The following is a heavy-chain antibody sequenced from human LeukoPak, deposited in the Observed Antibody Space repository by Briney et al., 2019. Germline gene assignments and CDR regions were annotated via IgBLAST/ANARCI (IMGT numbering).Heavy chain of an antibody. J-gene: IGHJ5*02. CDR1: GGSISSGSYY. CDR3: ARHRPLGGSCFDP. D-gene: IGHD2-15*01. V-gene: IGHV4-61*02. Sequence: PSQTLSLTCTVSGGSISSGSYYWSWIRQPAGKGLEWIGRIYTSGSTNYNPSLKSRVTISVDTSKNQFSLKLSSVTAADTAVYYCARHRPLGGSCFDPWGQGTLVTVSS. CDR2: IYTSGST.